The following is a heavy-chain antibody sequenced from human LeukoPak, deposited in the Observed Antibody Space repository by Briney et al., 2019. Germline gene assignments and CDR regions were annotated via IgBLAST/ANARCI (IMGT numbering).Heavy chain of an antibody. D-gene: IGHD4/OR15-4a*01. J-gene: IGHJ6*03. CDR3: ARQVVTMVLYYMDV. CDR2: IYYSGST. V-gene: IGHV4-61*08. Sequence: PSETLSLTCTVSGGSISSGGYYWSWIRQPPGKGLEWIGYIYYSGSTNYNPSLKSRVTISVDTSKNQFSLKLGSVTAADTAVYYCARQVVTMVLYYMDVWGKGTTVTVSS. CDR1: GGSISSGGYY.